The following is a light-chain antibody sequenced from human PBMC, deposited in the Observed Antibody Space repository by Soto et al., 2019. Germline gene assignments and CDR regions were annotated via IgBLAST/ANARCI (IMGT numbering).Light chain of an antibody. J-gene: IGKJ1*01. Sequence: EIVLTQSPGTLSLSPGERATLSCRASQSVSSSYLAWYQQKLGQAPRLLIYGASSRATGIPDRFSGSGSGTDFTLTIIRLEPEDFAVYYCQQYGSSPETFGQGTKVDI. V-gene: IGKV3-20*01. CDR3: QQYGSSPET. CDR2: GAS. CDR1: QSVSSSY.